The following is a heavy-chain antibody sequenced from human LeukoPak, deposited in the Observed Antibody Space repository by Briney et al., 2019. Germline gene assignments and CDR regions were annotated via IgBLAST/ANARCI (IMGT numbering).Heavy chain of an antibody. D-gene: IGHD3-9*01. CDR1: GFTFRKYW. CDR2: IKNDGGT. CDR3: LRDLNY. V-gene: IGHV3-74*01. J-gene: IGHJ4*02. Sequence: PGGALRLPCAASGFTFRKYWVNGVRQAPGKGLVWVSRIKNDGGTSYADSVKGRFTISRDNAKNTLYLQMNSLRAEDTAVYYCLRDLNYWGQGILVTVSS.